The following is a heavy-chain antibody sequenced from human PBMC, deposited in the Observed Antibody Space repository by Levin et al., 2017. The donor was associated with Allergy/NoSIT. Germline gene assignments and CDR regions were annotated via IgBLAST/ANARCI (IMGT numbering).Heavy chain of an antibody. Sequence: SETLSLTCTVSGGSISSYYWSWIRQPPGKGLEWIGYIYYSGSTNYNPSLKSRVTISVDTSKNQFSLKLSSVTAADTAVYYCARQYSSSGAFDIWGQGTMVTVSS. CDR3: ARQYSSSGAFDI. D-gene: IGHD6-6*01. V-gene: IGHV4-59*01. CDR2: IYYSGST. CDR1: GGSISSYY. J-gene: IGHJ3*02.